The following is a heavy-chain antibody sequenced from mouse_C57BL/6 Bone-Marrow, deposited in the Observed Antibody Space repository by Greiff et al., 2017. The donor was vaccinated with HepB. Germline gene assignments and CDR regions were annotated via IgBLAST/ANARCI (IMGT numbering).Heavy chain of an antibody. Sequence: VQLQQPGAELVKPGASVKLSCKASGYTFTSYWMKWVKQRPGQGLEWIGEIDPSDSYTNYNQKFKGKATLTVDTSSSTAYMQLSSLTSEDSAVYYCAPYLGYWGQGTTLTVSS. CDR1: GYTFTSYW. D-gene: IGHD5-5*01. J-gene: IGHJ2*01. CDR2: IDPSDSYT. V-gene: IGHV1-50*01. CDR3: APYLGY.